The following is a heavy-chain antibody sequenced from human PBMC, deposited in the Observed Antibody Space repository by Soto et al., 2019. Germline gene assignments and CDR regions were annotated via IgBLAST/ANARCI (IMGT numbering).Heavy chain of an antibody. CDR2: ISAYNGNT. Sequence: QVQLVQSGAEVKKPGASVKVSCKASGYTFTSYGISWVRQAPGQGLEWMGWISAYNGNTNYAQKLQGKVTMTTHTSTITAYMELRSLRSDDTAVYYCARDPNYIVVVVAAPGMDVWGKGTTVTVSS. CDR3: ARDPNYIVVVVAAPGMDV. J-gene: IGHJ6*03. V-gene: IGHV1-18*01. D-gene: IGHD2-15*01. CDR1: GYTFTSYG.